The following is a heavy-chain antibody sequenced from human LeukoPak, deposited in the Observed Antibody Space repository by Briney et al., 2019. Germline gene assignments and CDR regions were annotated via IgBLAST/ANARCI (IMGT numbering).Heavy chain of an antibody. J-gene: IGHJ4*02. D-gene: IGHD1-26*01. V-gene: IGHV4-4*07. Sequence: SSETLSLTCDVSGDFFRSYWWVWVRQPAGKGLEWIGRIYATGSTQFNPSLKSRITMSMDTSTNQFSLKLTSVTAADTAVYFCARQGYTASYYFLDFWSQGTLVTVSS. CDR2: IYATGST. CDR1: GDFFRSYW. CDR3: ARQGYTASYYFLDF.